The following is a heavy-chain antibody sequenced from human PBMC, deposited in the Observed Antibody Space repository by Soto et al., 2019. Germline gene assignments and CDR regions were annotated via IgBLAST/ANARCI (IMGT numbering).Heavy chain of an antibody. CDR2: IRGKANSYET. CDR1: GYTFSGSA. V-gene: IGHV3-73*01. D-gene: IGHD2-2*01. J-gene: IGHJ5*02. CDR3: TSRYCSSASCQT. Sequence: ESGGGLVQPGGSLKLSCVASGYTFSGSAFHWVRQASGKGLEWVGRIRGKANSYETAYAESVKGRFTISRDDSKNTAFLQMNSLKTEDTAVYYCTSRYCSSASCQTWGQGTRVTVSS.